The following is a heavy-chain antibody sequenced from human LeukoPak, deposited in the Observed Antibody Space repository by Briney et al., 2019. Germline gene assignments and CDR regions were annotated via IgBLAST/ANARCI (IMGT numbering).Heavy chain of an antibody. Sequence: ASVNVSCKASGYTFTSYGISWVRQAPGQRLEWMGWISAYNGNTNYAKSLQSRVTMTTDTPTSTAYMELRSLRSDDTAVYYCARDTLSIFGVVRAAREGDYWGQGTLVTVSS. D-gene: IGHD3-3*01. V-gene: IGHV1-18*01. J-gene: IGHJ4*02. CDR3: ARDTLSIFGVVRAAREGDY. CDR2: ISAYNGNT. CDR1: GYTFTSYG.